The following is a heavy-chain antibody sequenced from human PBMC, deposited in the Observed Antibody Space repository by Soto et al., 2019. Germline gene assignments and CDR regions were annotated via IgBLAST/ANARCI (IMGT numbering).Heavy chain of an antibody. Sequence: QVQLVQSGAEVKKPGSSVKVSCKASGGTFSSYAISWVRQAPGQGLEWMGGIIPIFGTANYAQKFQGRVTITADEYTSTAYLELSSLSSEDTAVYYCASPNVYTAMTICCYLGMDVWGQGTTVTVSS. CDR3: ASPNVYTAMTICCYLGMDV. CDR2: IIPIFGTA. J-gene: IGHJ6*02. CDR1: GGTFSSYA. V-gene: IGHV1-69*01. D-gene: IGHD5-18*01.